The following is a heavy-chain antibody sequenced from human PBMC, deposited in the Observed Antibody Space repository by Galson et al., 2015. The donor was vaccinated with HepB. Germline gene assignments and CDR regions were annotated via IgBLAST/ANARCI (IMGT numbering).Heavy chain of an antibody. V-gene: IGHV5-51*01. J-gene: IGHJ4*02. CDR2: IYPGDSDT. Sequence: QSGAEVKKPGESLKISCKGSGYTFTSYWIAWVRQMPGKGLEWMGIIYPGDSDTRYSPSFQGQVTISADKSISTAYLQWSSLKASDTAIYYCARLRGWIVTTPGGFDYWGQGALVTVSS. D-gene: IGHD4-11*01. CDR3: ARLRGWIVTTPGGFDY. CDR1: GYTFTSYW.